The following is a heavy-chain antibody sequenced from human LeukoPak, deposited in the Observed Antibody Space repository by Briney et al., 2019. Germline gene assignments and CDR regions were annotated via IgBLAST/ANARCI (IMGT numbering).Heavy chain of an antibody. CDR2: ISDSGGNT. D-gene: IGHD2-2*01. Sequence: AGGSLRLSCAASGFTFSSYGMSWVRQAPGKGLEWVSSISDSGGNTYYADSVKGRFTISRDNSKNTLYLQMNSLRAEDTAVYYCAKTPVVVPAAAFDYWGQGTLVTVSS. V-gene: IGHV3-23*01. CDR1: GFTFSSYG. CDR3: AKTPVVVPAAAFDY. J-gene: IGHJ4*02.